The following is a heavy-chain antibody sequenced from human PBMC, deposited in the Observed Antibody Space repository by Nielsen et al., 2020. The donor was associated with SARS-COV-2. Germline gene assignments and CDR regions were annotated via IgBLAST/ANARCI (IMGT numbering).Heavy chain of an antibody. D-gene: IGHD6-6*01. V-gene: IGHV3-23*01. Sequence: GESLKISRAASGFTFSSYAMSWVRQAPGKGLEWVSAISGSGGSTYYADSVKGRFTISRDNSKNTLYLQMNSLRAEDTAVYYCAKASYSSSSGANFDYWGQGTLVTVSS. CDR3: AKASYSSSSGANFDY. CDR1: GFTFSSYA. J-gene: IGHJ4*02. CDR2: ISGSGGST.